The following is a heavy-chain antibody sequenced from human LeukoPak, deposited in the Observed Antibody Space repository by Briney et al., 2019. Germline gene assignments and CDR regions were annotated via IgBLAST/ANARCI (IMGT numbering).Heavy chain of an antibody. CDR1: GFTFSSYE. V-gene: IGHV3-48*03. D-gene: IGHD4-11*01. CDR2: ISSSGTTI. J-gene: IGHJ4*02. CDR3: AKDAQRGFDYSNSLEY. Sequence: GGSLRLSCAASGFTFSSYEMNWVRQAPGKGLEWVSYISSSGTTIYYADSVKGRFTISRDNAKNSLYLQMNSLRVEDTAVYYCAKDAQRGFDYSNSLEYWGQGTLVTVSS.